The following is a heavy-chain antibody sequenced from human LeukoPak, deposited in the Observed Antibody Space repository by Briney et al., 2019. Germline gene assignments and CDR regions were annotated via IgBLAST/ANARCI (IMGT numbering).Heavy chain of an antibody. CDR2: INHSGST. J-gene: IGHJ4*02. CDR3: AGGSYSSSWYAT. Sequence: SETLSLTCAVYGGSFSGYYWSWIRQPPGKGLEWIGEINHSGSTNYNPSLKGRVTISVDTSKNQFSLKLSSVTAADTAVYYCAGGSYSSSWYATWGQGTLVTVSS. CDR1: GGSFSGYY. V-gene: IGHV4-34*01. D-gene: IGHD6-13*01.